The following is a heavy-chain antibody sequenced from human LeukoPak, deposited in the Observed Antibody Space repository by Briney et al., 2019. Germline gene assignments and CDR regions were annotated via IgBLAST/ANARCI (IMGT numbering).Heavy chain of an antibody. CDR1: GYTFTDYY. V-gene: IGHV1-2*02. J-gene: IGHJ3*02. Sequence: ASVKVSCKASGYTFTDYYMHWVRQAPGQGLEWLGWISPNSGGTNYPPKFQGRLTMTRDTSISTAYMELTRLTSDDTAVYYCAREGPRSKGSGGAAFHIWGQGTMVTVSS. CDR2: ISPNSGGT. CDR3: AREGPRSKGSGGAAFHI. D-gene: IGHD6-19*01.